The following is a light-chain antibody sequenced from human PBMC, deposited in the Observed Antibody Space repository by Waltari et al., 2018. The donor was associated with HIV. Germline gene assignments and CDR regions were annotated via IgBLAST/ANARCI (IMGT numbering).Light chain of an antibody. CDR2: RNN. CDR3: ATWDDSLSGQV. V-gene: IGLV1-47*01. CDR1: NSNIRSNT. Sequence: QSVLTQPPSASGTPGQRVTISCSGSNSNIRSNTVNWYQQLPGTAPKLLIYRNNQRPSGVPDRFSGSKSGTSASLAISGLRSEDEADYYCATWDDSLSGQVFGTGTKVTVL. J-gene: IGLJ1*01.